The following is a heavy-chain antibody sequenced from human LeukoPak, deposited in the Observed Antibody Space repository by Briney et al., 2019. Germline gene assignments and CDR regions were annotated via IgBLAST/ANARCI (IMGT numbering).Heavy chain of an antibody. V-gene: IGHV3-23*01. CDR2: ISGSGGST. CDR3: AKDRVCSSTNCYGIFDC. J-gene: IGHJ4*02. D-gene: IGHD2-2*01. CDR1: GLTFSSHT. Sequence: AGGSLRLSCGASGLTFSSHTMSWVRQAPGKGLEWVSVISGSGGSTKYTDSVKGRFTISRDNSKNTLYLQMNSLSAEDTAVYYCAKDRVCSSTNCYGIFDCWGQGTLVTVSS.